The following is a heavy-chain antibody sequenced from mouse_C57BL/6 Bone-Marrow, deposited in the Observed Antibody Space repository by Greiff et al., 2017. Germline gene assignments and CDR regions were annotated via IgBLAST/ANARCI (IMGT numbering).Heavy chain of an antibody. CDR3: VREGFYYGSSYGFAY. V-gene: IGHV10-3*01. J-gene: IGHJ3*01. CDR2: IRRKSSNYAT. CDR1: GFTFNTYA. D-gene: IGHD1-1*01. Sequence: EVKLQESGGGLVQPKGSLKLSCAASGFTFNTYAMHWVRQAPGQGLEWVARIRRKSSNYATYYADSVKDRFTISRDDSQSMLYLQMNNLKNEDTAMYYCVREGFYYGSSYGFAYWGQGTLVTVSA.